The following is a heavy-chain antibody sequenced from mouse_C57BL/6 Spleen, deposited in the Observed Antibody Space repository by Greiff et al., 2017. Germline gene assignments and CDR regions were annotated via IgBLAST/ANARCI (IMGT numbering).Heavy chain of an antibody. CDR3: ARRAQDY. J-gene: IGHJ2*01. D-gene: IGHD3-1*01. Sequence: QVQLQQPGAELVRPGSSVKLSCKASGYTFTSYWMDWVKQRPGQGLEWIGTIYPSDSETHYNQKFKDKATLTVDKSSSTAYMQLSSLTSEDSAVYYCARRAQDYWGQGTTLTVSS. CDR1: GYTFTSYW. V-gene: IGHV1-61*01. CDR2: IYPSDSET.